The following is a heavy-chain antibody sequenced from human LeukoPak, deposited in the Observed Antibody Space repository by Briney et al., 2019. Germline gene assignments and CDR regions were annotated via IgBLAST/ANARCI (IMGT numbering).Heavy chain of an antibody. J-gene: IGHJ4*02. CDR2: IYYSGST. CDR1: GGSISSYY. V-gene: IGHV4-59*01. Sequence: KPSETLSLTCTVSGGSISSYYWSWIRQPPGKGLEWIGYIYYSGSTNYNPSLQSRVTISVDTSKNQFSLKLSSATAADTAVYYCARATYSSGWGTSDYWGQGALVTVSS. D-gene: IGHD6-19*01. CDR3: ARATYSSGWGTSDY.